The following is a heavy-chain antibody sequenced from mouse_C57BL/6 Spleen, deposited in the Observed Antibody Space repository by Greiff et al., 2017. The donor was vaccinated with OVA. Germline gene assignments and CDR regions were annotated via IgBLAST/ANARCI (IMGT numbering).Heavy chain of an antibody. Sequence: EVQLVESEGGLVQPGSSMKLSCTASGFTFSDYYMAWVRQVPEKGLEWVANINYDGSSTYYLDSLKSRFTISRDNAKNILYLQMSSLKSEDTATYYCARKESNRYFDYWGKGTTVTVSS. CDR1: GFTFSDYY. V-gene: IGHV5-16*01. CDR2: INYDGSST. CDR3: ARKESNRYFDY. D-gene: IGHD4-1*01. J-gene: IGHJ1*03.